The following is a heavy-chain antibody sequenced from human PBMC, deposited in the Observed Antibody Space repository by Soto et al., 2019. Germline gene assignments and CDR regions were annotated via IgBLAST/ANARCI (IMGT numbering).Heavy chain of an antibody. J-gene: IGHJ4*02. V-gene: IGHV4-39*01. Sequence: SETLSLTCTVSGDSITASYSNWAWIRQPPGKGLEWIGTFYYSGTTSQNPPLRSRITISGDTSRNQFSLNLRSVTAADSGVYYSAKGVRDDVRRRALDHCGKRTPGTVSS. CDR3: AKGVRDDVRRRALDH. CDR2: FYYSGTT. D-gene: IGHD3-10*02. CDR1: GDSITASYSN.